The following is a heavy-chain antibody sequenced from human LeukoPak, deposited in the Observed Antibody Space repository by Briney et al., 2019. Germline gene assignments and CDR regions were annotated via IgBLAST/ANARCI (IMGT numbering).Heavy chain of an antibody. V-gene: IGHV3-23*01. CDR3: AKSSGASPWTYYYYMDV. J-gene: IGHJ6*03. D-gene: IGHD3/OR15-3a*01. CDR2: ISGSGGST. Sequence: GGSLRLSCAASGFTFSSYAMSWVCQAPGKGLEWVSAISGSGGSTYYADSVKGRFTISRDNSKNTLYLQMNSLRAEDTAVYYCAKSSGASPWTYYYYMDVWGKGTTVTVSS. CDR1: GFTFSSYA.